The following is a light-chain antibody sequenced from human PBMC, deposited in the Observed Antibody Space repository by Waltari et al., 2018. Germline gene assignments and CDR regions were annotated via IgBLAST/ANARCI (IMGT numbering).Light chain of an antibody. CDR3: QQRTNWVTT. Sequence: EIELTQSPATLSLSPGARATLSCRANESVSSYLAWYQQKPGQAPRLLIYDASNRAAGIPARFSGSGYGTDFTLTISSLEPEDFAIYYCQQRTNWVTTFGQGTRLDIK. CDR2: DAS. V-gene: IGKV3-11*01. CDR1: ESVSSY. J-gene: IGKJ5*01.